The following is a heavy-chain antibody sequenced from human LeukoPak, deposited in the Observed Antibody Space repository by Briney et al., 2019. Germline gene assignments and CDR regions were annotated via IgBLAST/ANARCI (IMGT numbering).Heavy chain of an antibody. J-gene: IGHJ4*02. D-gene: IGHD2-2*01. CDR2: INHSGST. CDR1: GGSFSGYY. V-gene: IGHV4-34*01. Sequence: PSETLSLTCAVYGGSFSGYYWSWIRQPPGKGLEWIGEINHSGSTNYNPSLKSRVTISVDTSKNQFSLKLSSVTAADTAVYYCARTITPPAGGDCSSTSCSGYSYGYPLDYWGQGTLVTVSS. CDR3: ARTITPPAGGDCSSTSCSGYSYGYPLDY.